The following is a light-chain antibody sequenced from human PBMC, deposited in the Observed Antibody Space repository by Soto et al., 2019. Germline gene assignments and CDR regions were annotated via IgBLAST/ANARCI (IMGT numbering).Light chain of an antibody. CDR1: QGISNY. CDR3: QKYNKAPQT. J-gene: IGKJ1*01. CDR2: AAS. Sequence: DIQMTQSPSSLSPSVGDRVTITGRASQGISNYLAWYQQKPWKVPNLLIYAASTLQSVVPSRFSGSGSGTDFTLTISSPQPEDVATYYFQKYNKAPQTFGQGTKVES. V-gene: IGKV1-27*01.